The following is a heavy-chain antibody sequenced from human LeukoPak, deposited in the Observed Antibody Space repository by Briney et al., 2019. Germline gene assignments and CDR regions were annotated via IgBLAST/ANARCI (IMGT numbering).Heavy chain of an antibody. CDR1: GFTFSSYW. Sequence: GGSLILSCVVSGFTFSSYWMSWVRQAPGKGLEWVANIKQDGSEKYYVDSVKGRFTMSRDNAKNSLYLQMNSLRAEDTAVYYCARVQWELRGVGSYFEYWGQGALVTVSS. J-gene: IGHJ4*02. CDR2: IKQDGSEK. D-gene: IGHD1-26*01. V-gene: IGHV3-7*01. CDR3: ARVQWELRGVGSYFEY.